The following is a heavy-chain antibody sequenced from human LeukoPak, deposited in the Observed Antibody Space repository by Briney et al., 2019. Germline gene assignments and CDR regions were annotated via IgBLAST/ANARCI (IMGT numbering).Heavy chain of an antibody. D-gene: IGHD3-22*01. CDR3: ARAFYYDSHPAFDI. Sequence: ASVKVSCKASGYTFTGYYMLWVRQAPGQGLEWMGWINPNSGGTNYAQKFQGRVTMTRDTSISTAYMELSRLRSDDTAVYYCARAFYYDSHPAFDIWGQGTMVTVSS. J-gene: IGHJ3*02. CDR1: GYTFTGYY. V-gene: IGHV1-2*02. CDR2: INPNSGGT.